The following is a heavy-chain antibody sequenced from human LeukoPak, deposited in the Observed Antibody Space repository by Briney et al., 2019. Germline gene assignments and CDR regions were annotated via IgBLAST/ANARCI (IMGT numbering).Heavy chain of an antibody. CDR2: ISGGGGDT. D-gene: IGHD1-26*01. Sequence: GGSLRLSCAASGFTFSSYAMSWVRQAPGKGLEWDSAISGGGGDTYYADSVKGRFTISRDNSMNTLHLQMTSLRVEDTAVYYCAKRSHSGSFYAAFDYWGQGTLATVSS. J-gene: IGHJ4*02. CDR1: GFTFSSYA. CDR3: AKRSHSGSFYAAFDY. V-gene: IGHV3-23*01.